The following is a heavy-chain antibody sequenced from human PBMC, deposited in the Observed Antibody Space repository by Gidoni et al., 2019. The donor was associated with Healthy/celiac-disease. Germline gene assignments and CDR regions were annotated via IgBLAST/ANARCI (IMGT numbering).Heavy chain of an antibody. V-gene: IGHV4-4*02. CDR2: SYHSGSN. CDR3: ATLGSYYASPPFDY. D-gene: IGHD1-26*01. Sequence: QVQLQESGPGLVKPSGTLSLTCAVSGGSISSSNGWSWVRQPQGKGLEWIGESYHSGSNNYNTSLKSRVTISVDKSKNQFCLKLSSVTAADTAVYYCATLGSYYASPPFDYWGQGTLVTVSS. CDR1: GGSISSSNG. J-gene: IGHJ4*02.